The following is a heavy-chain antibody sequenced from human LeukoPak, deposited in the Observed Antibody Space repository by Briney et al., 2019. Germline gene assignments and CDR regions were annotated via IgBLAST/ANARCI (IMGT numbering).Heavy chain of an antibody. CDR1: GGSISRGDYY. D-gene: IGHD4/OR15-4a*01. J-gene: IGHJ4*02. Sequence: KASETLSLTCTVSGGSISRGDYYWTWIRQPPGKGLEWIGYIHKSGGTSYTPSLKSRLTMSVDTSKNQFSLKLRSVTAADTAVYYCAREMGGMVLTSSLDYWGQGTQVTVSS. CDR3: AREMGGMVLTSSLDY. CDR2: IHKSGGT. V-gene: IGHV4-30-4*01.